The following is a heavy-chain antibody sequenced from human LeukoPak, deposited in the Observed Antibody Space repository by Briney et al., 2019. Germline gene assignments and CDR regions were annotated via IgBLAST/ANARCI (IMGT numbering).Heavy chain of an antibody. CDR1: GFTFSNYG. D-gene: IGHD6-19*01. Sequence: PGRSLRLSCAASGFTFSNYGMHWVRQAPGKGLEWVAVVSSDGSIDYYADSLRGRFTVSRDNSKNTMFLQFNTLRPEDTAVYYCARDLYSSGWPFDYWGQGTLVTVSS. CDR3: ARDLYSSGWPFDY. J-gene: IGHJ4*02. V-gene: IGHV3-30*03. CDR2: VSSDGSID.